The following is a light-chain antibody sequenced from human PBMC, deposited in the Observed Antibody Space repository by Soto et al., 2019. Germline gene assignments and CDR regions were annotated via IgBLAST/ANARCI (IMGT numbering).Light chain of an antibody. V-gene: IGLV2-14*01. CDR1: SSAFGGYDY. CDR2: DVN. CDR3: TSYSAGSSHVV. Sequence: QSALTQPASVSGSPGQSITLSCTGTSSAFGGYDYVSWYQRHPGKAPKLIIYDVNNRPSGVSNRFSGSKSGNTASLTISGLQAEDEADYYCTSYSAGSSHVVFGGGTKLTVL. J-gene: IGLJ2*01.